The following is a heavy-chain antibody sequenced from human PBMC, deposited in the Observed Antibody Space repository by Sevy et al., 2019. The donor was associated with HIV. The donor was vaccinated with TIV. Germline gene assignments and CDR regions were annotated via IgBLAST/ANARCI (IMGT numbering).Heavy chain of an antibody. Sequence: GGSLRLSCAASGFTFSKYSMSWVRQPPVKGLEWVSTLSFGCGEINYADSVKGRFTISRDNSKSSVYLQMNNLGPEDTAVYYCAREGCTKPHDYWGQGTLVTVSS. J-gene: IGHJ4*02. D-gene: IGHD2-8*01. CDR2: LSFGCGEI. V-gene: IGHV3-23*01. CDR1: GFTFSKYS. CDR3: AREGCTKPHDY.